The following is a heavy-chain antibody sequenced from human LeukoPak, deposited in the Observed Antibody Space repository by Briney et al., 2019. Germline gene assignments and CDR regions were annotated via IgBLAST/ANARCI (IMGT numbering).Heavy chain of an antibody. CDR1: GGSISGYY. D-gene: IGHD6-19*01. CDR3: ARDSSRPLY. J-gene: IGHJ4*02. Sequence: ETLSLTCTVSGGSISGYYMSWVRQAPGKGLEWVSVIYSSGGTYYADSVKGRFTISRDNSKNTLYLQMNSLSAEDTAVYYCARDSSRPLYWGQGTLVTV. CDR2: IYSSGGT. V-gene: IGHV3-66*01.